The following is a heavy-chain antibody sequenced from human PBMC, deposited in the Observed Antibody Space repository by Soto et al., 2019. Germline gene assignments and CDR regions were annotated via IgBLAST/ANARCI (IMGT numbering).Heavy chain of an antibody. CDR1: GFTFSSYG. CDR2: ISYDGSNK. Sequence: QVQLVESGGGVVQPGRSLRLSCAASGFTFSSYGMHWVRQAPGKGLEWVAVISYDGSNKYYADSVKGRFTISRDNSKKTLYLQMKSLRAEDTAVYYCAKQGGDSSGWYYYYYYMDVWGKGTTVTVSS. J-gene: IGHJ6*03. V-gene: IGHV3-30*18. D-gene: IGHD6-19*01. CDR3: AKQGGDSSGWYYYYYYMDV.